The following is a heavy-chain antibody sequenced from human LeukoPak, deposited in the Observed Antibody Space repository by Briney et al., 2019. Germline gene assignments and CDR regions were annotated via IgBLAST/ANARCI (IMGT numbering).Heavy chain of an antibody. J-gene: IGHJ6*02. CDR2: IYYSGST. CDR3: ARVGDLGLAGGTYYYYYGMDV. CDR1: GGSISSSSYY. V-gene: IGHV4-39*01. D-gene: IGHD2-21*01. Sequence: PSETLCLTCTVSGGSISSSSYYWGWIRQPPGKGLEWIGSIYYSGSTYYNPSLKSRVTISVDTSKNQFSLKLSSVTAADTAVYYCARVGDLGLAGGTYYYYYGMDVWGQGTTVTVSS.